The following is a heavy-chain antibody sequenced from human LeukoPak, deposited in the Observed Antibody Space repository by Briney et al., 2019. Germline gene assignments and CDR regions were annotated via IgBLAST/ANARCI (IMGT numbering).Heavy chain of an antibody. J-gene: IGHJ4*02. CDR1: GGSISSRSYY. D-gene: IGHD6-13*01. V-gene: IGHV4-39*01. CDR3: ARQTYSSSWPPFDY. Sequence: SETLSLTCTVSGGSISSRSYYWGWIRQPPGKGLEWIGKISDSGSTYYIPSLRSRVTISIDMSKNQFSLKLSSVTATDTAVYYCARQTYSSSWPPFDYWGQGTLVTVSS. CDR2: ISDSGST.